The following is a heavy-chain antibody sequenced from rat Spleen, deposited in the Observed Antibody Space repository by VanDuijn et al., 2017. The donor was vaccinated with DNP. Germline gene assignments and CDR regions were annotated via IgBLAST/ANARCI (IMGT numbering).Heavy chain of an antibody. Sequence: EVQLVESGGDLVQPGRSLKLSCAVSGFTFSNYDMAWVRQAPTKGLEWVASISPSGGSTYYRDSVKGRFTVSRDNAKSSLYLQMDSLRSEDTATYYCARWYNSRDDVDYWGQGVMVTVSS. CDR1: GFTFSNYD. V-gene: IGHV5-25*01. CDR3: ARWYNSRDDVDY. CDR2: ISPSGGST. D-gene: IGHD4-3*01. J-gene: IGHJ2*01.